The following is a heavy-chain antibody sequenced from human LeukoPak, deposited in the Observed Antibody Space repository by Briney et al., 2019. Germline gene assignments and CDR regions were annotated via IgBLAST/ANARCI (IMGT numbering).Heavy chain of an antibody. CDR2: INPRGTST. CDR1: GYTFTSYG. J-gene: IGHJ5*02. D-gene: IGHD4-23*01. CDR3: ARDNSIHERGWWFDP. V-gene: IGHV1-46*01. Sequence: ASVKVSCKASGYTFTSYGISWVRQAPGQGLEWMGLINPRGTSTIYAEKFQGRIIMTRDMSTTTDYMELSSLKSDDTAVYYCARDNSIHERGWWFDPWGQGTLVTVSS.